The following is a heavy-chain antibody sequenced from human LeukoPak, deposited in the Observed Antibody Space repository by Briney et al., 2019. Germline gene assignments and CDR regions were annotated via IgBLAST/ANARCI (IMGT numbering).Heavy chain of an antibody. J-gene: IGHJ6*02. CDR3: AKDERGSGWYHYYYYYGMDV. CDR2: ISYDGSNK. D-gene: IGHD6-19*01. Sequence: PGGSLRPSCAASGFTFSSYGMHWVRQAPGRGLEWVAVISYDGSNKYYADSVKGRFTISRDNSKNTLYLQMNSLRAEDTAVYYCAKDERGSGWYHYYYYYGMDVWGQGTTVTVSS. CDR1: GFTFSSYG. V-gene: IGHV3-30*18.